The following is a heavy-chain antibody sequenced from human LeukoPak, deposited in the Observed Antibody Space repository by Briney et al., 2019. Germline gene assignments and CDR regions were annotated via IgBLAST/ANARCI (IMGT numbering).Heavy chain of an antibody. D-gene: IGHD5-18*01. CDR1: GGTFSSYA. V-gene: IGHV1-69*05. Sequence: ASVKVSCKASGGTFSSYAISWVRQAPGQGLEWMGGIIPIFGTANYAQKFQGRVTITTDESTSTAYMELSSLRSEDTAVYYCARSPGVTPLYYYMDVWGKGTTVTVSS. J-gene: IGHJ6*03. CDR2: IIPIFGTA. CDR3: ARSPGVTPLYYYMDV.